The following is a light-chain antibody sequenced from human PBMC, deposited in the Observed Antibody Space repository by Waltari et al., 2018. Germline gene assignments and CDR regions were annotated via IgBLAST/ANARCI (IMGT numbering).Light chain of an antibody. Sequence: DIVMTQSPLSLPVTPGEPASISCRSSQSLRHGDGRNCLDWYLQKPGQSPPLLIYMGSNRASGVPDRFSGSGSGTYFTLKISRVEAEDVWVYYCMQARQPPYTFGGGTKVEIK. J-gene: IGKJ4*01. CDR3: MQARQPPYT. V-gene: IGKV2-28*01. CDR1: QSLRHGDGRNC. CDR2: MGS.